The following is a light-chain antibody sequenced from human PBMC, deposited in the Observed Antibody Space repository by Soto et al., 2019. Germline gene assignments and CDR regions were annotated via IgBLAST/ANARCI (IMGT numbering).Light chain of an antibody. Sequence: DIVRTQSPLSLPVTPGEPASISCSSSQGFLHSNGYNYLDWYLQKPGQSPQLLIYLGYNRPSGVNDRFSGSGSGTDFTLKISRLEAEDVGVYYCMPALQTPLTVGPGTKVEIK. CDR1: QGFLHSNGYNY. V-gene: IGKV2-28*01. J-gene: IGKJ3*01. CDR3: MPALQTPLT. CDR2: LGY.